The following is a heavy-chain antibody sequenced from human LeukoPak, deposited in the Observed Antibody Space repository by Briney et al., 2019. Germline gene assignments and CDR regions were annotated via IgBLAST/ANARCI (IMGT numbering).Heavy chain of an antibody. CDR1: GFTFSSYT. CDR3: SKGDRDFWGGYYPDS. D-gene: IGHD3-3*01. V-gene: IGHV3-30-3*01. J-gene: IGHJ4*02. Sequence: GGSLRLSCAASGFTFSSYTMHWVRQAPGKGLDWVAVISYDGSNKYYADSVKGRFTISRDNSKDTLYLQMNSLRADDTAVYYCSKGDRDFWGGYYPDSWGQGSLVTVSS. CDR2: ISYDGSNK.